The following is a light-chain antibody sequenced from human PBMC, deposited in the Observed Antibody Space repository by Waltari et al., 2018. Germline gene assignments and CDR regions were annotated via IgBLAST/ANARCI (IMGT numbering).Light chain of an antibody. V-gene: IGLV1-44*01. CDR3: AAWDDSLNGPVV. J-gene: IGLJ2*01. CDR1: SPHIGSTT. CDR2: SNN. Sequence: QSVLTQPPSASGTPGPRVTIPCPGISPHIGSTTANGYPQLPGTAPNLLIYSNNQRASGVPDRFSGSKSGTSASLVISGLQSEDEADYYCAAWDDSLNGPVVFGGGTKLTVL.